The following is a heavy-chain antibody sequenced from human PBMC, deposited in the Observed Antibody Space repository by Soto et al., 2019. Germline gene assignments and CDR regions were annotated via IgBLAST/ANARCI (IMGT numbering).Heavy chain of an antibody. CDR3: AKEAPGGWHFFDT. Sequence: GWSLRLSCAASGFTFRTYGMHWVRQAPGEGLEWVAYISSDATKKHYADSVKGRFTISRDNSKNTLYLQMISLRNEDTAVYYCAKEAPGGWHFFDTWGQGTLVTVSS. D-gene: IGHD6-19*01. CDR2: ISSDATKK. J-gene: IGHJ4*02. CDR1: GFTFRTYG. V-gene: IGHV3-30*18.